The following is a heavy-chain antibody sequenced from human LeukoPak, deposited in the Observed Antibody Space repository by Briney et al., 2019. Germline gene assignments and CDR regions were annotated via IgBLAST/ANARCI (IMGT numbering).Heavy chain of an antibody. CDR1: GFTFSSYW. J-gene: IGHJ4*02. V-gene: IGHV3-74*01. CDR2: INSDGSST. Sequence: PGGSLRLSCAASGFTFSSYWMHWVRQAPGKGLVWVSRINSDGSSTSYADSVKGRFTISRDNAKNTLYLQMNSLRAEDMAVYYCARERGTAKYYFDYWGQGTLVTVSS. CDR3: ARERGTAKYYFDY. D-gene: IGHD5-18*01.